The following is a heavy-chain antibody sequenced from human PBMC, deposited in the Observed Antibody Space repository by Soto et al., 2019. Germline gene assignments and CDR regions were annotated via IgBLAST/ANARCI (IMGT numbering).Heavy chain of an antibody. CDR2: INPNSGGT. J-gene: IGHJ4*02. D-gene: IGHD3-10*01. CDR1: GYTFTGYY. Sequence: ASVKVSCKASGYTFTGYYIQWVRQAPGQGLEWMGWINPNSGGTNYAQKFQGWVTMTRDTSISTAYMELSRLKSDDTAVYYCERGYGSGQGDYYLDYWGQGTMVTVSS. CDR3: ERGYGSGQGDYYLDY. V-gene: IGHV1-2*04.